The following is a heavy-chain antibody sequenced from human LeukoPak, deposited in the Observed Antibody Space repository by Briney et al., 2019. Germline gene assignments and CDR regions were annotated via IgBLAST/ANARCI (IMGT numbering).Heavy chain of an antibody. J-gene: IGHJ4*02. V-gene: IGHV3-7*01. CDR2: IKQDGSEK. CDR1: GFTFSSYW. Sequence: GGSLRLSCAASGFTFSSYWMSWVRQAPGKGLEWVANIKQDGSEKYYVDSVKGRFTISRDNAKNSLYLQMNSLRAEDTAVYYCARNPRVVVVSHFDYWGQGTLVSVFS. D-gene: IGHD3-22*01. CDR3: ARNPRVVVVSHFDY.